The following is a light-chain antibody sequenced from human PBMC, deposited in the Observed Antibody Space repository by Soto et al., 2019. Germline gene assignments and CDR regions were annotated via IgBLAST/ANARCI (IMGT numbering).Light chain of an antibody. J-gene: IGLJ2*01. V-gene: IGLV1-40*01. Sequence: QLVLTQPPSVSGAPGQRVTISCTGSSSNIGAGYDVHWYQQLPGTAPKRLIYGNSNRPSGVPDRFSGSKSGTSASLAITGLQADDEADYYCQYYDSSLSGVVFGGGTKLTVL. CDR2: GNS. CDR1: SSNIGAGYD. CDR3: QYYDSSLSGVV.